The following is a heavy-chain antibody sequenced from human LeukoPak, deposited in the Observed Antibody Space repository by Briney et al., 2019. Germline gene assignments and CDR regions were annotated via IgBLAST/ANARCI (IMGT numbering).Heavy chain of an antibody. CDR1: GFTFSSYG. J-gene: IGHJ4*02. D-gene: IGHD4-17*01. CDR3: ARGIKGGYGPDY. CDR2: ISPDGSTT. Sequence: GGSLRLSCAASGFTFSSYGMHWVRQTPGKGLVWVSRISPDGSTTNYADPVKGRFTISRDNAKSTLYLQMNSLRAEDTAVYYCARGIKGGYGPDYWGQGTLVTVSS. V-gene: IGHV3-74*01.